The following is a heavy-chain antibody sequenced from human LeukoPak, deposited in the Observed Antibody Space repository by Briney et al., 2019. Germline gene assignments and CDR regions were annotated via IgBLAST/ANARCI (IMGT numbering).Heavy chain of an antibody. J-gene: IGHJ4*02. CDR2: IIPIFGTA. Sequence: SVKVSCKASGGTFSSYAISWVRQAPGQGLEWMGRIIPIFGTANYAQKFQGRVTITADKSTSTAYMELSSLRSEDTAVYYCARGATYGDYGNDYWGQGTLVTASS. CDR1: GGTFSSYA. D-gene: IGHD4-17*01. CDR3: ARGATYGDYGNDY. V-gene: IGHV1-69*06.